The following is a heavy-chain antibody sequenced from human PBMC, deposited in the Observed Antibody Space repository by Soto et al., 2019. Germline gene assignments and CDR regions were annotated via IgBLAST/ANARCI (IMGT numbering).Heavy chain of an antibody. CDR3: ARDSASSGVFT. D-gene: IGHD6-19*01. Sequence: QVQLQDSGPGLVKPSGTLSLTCAVTGGSISSSNWWTWVRQPPGEGLEWVGEISRSGTTNYQRSLKSRVSISVDKSRNEFSLNLGSVTAADTAMYYCARDSASSGVFTWGQGTMVTVSS. CDR2: ISRSGTT. V-gene: IGHV4-4*02. CDR1: GGSISSSNW. J-gene: IGHJ3*01.